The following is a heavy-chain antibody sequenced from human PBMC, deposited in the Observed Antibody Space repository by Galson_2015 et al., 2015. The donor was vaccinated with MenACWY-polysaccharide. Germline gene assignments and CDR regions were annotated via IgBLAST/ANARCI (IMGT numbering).Heavy chain of an antibody. V-gene: IGHV5-51*01. CDR3: ARHDSSGWPEYYYYDMDV. CDR1: GYSFTSYW. J-gene: IGHJ6*02. Sequence: QSGAEVKKPGESLKISCKGSGYSFTSYWIGWVRQMPGKGLEWMGIIYPGDSDTRYSPSFQGHVTISADKSIDTAYLQWSSLKASDTAIYYCARHDSSGWPEYYYYDMDVWGQGTTVTASS. D-gene: IGHD6-25*01. CDR2: IYPGDSDT.